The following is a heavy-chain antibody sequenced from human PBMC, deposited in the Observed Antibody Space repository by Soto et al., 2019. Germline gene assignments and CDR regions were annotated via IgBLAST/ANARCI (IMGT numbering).Heavy chain of an antibody. V-gene: IGHV4-4*02. CDR1: SGSISSSNW. J-gene: IGHJ5*02. CDR3: AGLYGDFSNWFDP. D-gene: IGHD4-17*01. Sequence: QVQLQESGPGLVKPSGTLSLTCAVSSGSISSSNWWSWVRQPPGKGLEWIGEIYHTGSTNYNPPLKRRVPISVDKSKNQFSLKLSSVTAADTAVYYCAGLYGDFSNWFDPWGQGTLVTVSS. CDR2: IYHTGST.